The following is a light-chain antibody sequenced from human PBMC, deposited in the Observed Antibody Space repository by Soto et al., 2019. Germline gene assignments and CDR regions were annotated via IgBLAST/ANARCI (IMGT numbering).Light chain of an antibody. CDR2: DAS. CDR1: QSVSSH. Sequence: EIVLTQSPATLSLSPGERATLSRRASQSVSSHLAWYQHKPGQSPRLLIYDASNRATGIPARFSGSGSGTDFTLTISSLEPEDFAVYYCQQRSTGRTFGQGTKVEIK. J-gene: IGKJ1*01. CDR3: QQRSTGRT. V-gene: IGKV3-11*01.